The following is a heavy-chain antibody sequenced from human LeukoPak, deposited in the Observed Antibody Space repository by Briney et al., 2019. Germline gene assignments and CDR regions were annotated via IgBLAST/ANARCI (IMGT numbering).Heavy chain of an antibody. V-gene: IGHV4-4*02. CDR2: IYYSGST. J-gene: IGHJ1*01. CDR3: ARYLDYGGNSRVFQH. Sequence: SETLSLTCAVSSGSIFSSNWWSWVRQPPGKGLEWIGYIYYSGSTNYNPSLKSRVTISVDTSKNQFSLKLSSVTAADTAVYYCARYLDYGGNSRVFQHWGQGTLVTVSS. D-gene: IGHD4-23*01. CDR1: SGSIFSSNW.